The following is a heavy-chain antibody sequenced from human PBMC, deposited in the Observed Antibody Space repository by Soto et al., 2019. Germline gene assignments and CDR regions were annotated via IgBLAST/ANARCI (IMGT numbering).Heavy chain of an antibody. J-gene: IGHJ6*02. CDR2: IYPGDSDT. CDR3: VEGRDYFYGLDV. D-gene: IGHD1-1*01. CDR1: GCTFSTYW. V-gene: IGHV5-51*01. Sequence: GESLKISCKGSGCTFSTYWIGWVRQMPGKGLEWMGIIYPGDSDTRYSPSFQGQVTISADKSLSTAYLQWSSLKASDTAIYYCVEGRDYFYGLDVWGQGTTVTVSS.